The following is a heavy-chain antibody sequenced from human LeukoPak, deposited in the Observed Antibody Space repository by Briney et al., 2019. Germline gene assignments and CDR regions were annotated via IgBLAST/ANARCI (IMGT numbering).Heavy chain of an antibody. CDR1: GFTFSDYY. CDR2: ISGSSTYT. CDR3: ARGGYHNAFGI. D-gene: IGHD5-18*01. J-gene: IGHJ3*02. Sequence: PGGSLRLSCVASGFTFSDYYMSWIRQAPGKGLEWLSYISGSSTYTNSADSVKGRFTISRDNAKKSLYLQMNSLRAEDTAVYYCARGGYHNAFGIWGQGTMVTVSS. V-gene: IGHV3-11*06.